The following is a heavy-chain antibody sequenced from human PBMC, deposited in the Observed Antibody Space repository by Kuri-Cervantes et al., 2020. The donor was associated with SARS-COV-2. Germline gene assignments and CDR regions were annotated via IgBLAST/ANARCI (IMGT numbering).Heavy chain of an antibody. J-gene: IGHJ4*02. CDR1: GFSLGTSGMC. V-gene: IGHV2-70*12. Sequence: SGPTLVKPTQTLTLTCTFSGFSLGTSGMCVSWIRQPPGKALEWLARIDWDDDKYYSTSLKTRLTISKDTSKTQVVLTMTNMDPVDTATYYCAHSQDSGWFSETSYYFDYWGQGTPVTVSS. CDR3: AHSQDSGWFSETSYYFDY. CDR2: IDWDDDK. D-gene: IGHD6-19*01.